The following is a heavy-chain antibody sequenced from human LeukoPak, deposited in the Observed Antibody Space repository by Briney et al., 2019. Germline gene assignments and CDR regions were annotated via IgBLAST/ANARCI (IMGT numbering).Heavy chain of an antibody. CDR1: GFTFSSYG. Sequence: GGSLRLSCAASGFTFSSYGMHWVRQAPGKGLEWVAVISYDGSNKYYADSVKGRFTISRDNSKNTLYLQMKSLRAEDTAVYYCAKGYRVTRAAFDIWGQGTMVTVSS. J-gene: IGHJ3*02. CDR3: AKGYRVTRAAFDI. V-gene: IGHV3-30*18. CDR2: ISYDGSNK. D-gene: IGHD2-21*02.